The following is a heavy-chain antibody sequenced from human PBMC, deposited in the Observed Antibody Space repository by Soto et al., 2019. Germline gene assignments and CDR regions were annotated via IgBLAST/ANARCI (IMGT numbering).Heavy chain of an antibody. CDR2: INPGDSDI. CDR3: ARPLITGTTIPHY. CDR1: GYSFTTYW. J-gene: IGHJ4*02. Sequence: GESLKISCKASGYSFTTYWIAWVRQMPGKGLEWMGIINPGDSDIRYSPSFQGQVTISADNSISTAYLQWSSLKASDTAMYYCARPLITGTTIPHYWGQGTLVTVSS. D-gene: IGHD1-7*01. V-gene: IGHV5-51*01.